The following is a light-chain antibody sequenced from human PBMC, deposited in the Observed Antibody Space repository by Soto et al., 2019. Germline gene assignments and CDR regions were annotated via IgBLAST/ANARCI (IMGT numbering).Light chain of an antibody. V-gene: IGKV3-20*01. J-gene: IGKJ2*01. CDR1: QSIHNNY. Sequence: EVVLTQSPGTLSLSPGERATLSCRGSQSIHNNYLAWYQQRPGQAPRLLIYGSSDRATGIPDRFSGSGSGTDFTLTISRLEPEDFAVYYCHQYGSSHPYTFGQGTKLEI. CDR3: HQYGSSHPYT. CDR2: GSS.